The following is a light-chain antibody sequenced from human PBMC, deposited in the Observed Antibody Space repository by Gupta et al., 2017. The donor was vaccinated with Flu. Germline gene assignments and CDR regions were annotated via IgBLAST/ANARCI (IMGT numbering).Light chain of an antibody. Sequence: FALLQAAPVTLPPGQSIPISCTGTSSDVGGYNYVSWYQQHPGKAPNLMFYEVSKRPSGVSNRFSGSNSGTAASLTISVLQAEDDAYYCCSSDTSSNTRVFGGGTKLTVL. J-gene: IGLJ3*02. CDR3: SSDTSSNTRV. CDR2: EVS. V-gene: IGLV2-14*01. CDR1: SSDVGGYNY.